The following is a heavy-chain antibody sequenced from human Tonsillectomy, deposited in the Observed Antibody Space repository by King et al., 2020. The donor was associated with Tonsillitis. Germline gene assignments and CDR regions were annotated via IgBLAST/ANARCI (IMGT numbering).Heavy chain of an antibody. CDR3: VRGPSRIAAASSYYYMDV. CDR2: IDTEDDA. J-gene: IGHJ6*03. D-gene: IGHD6-25*01. CDR1: GFTFSAYD. V-gene: IGHV3-13*01. Sequence: VQLVESGGGLVQRGGSLRLSCAASGFTFSAYDLHWVRQFAGKRLEWVSSIDTEDDASYPGSVKGRFTISRENAKNSIHLQMTSLRAEDTAVYYCVRGPSRIAAASSYYYMDVWGKGTTVTVSS.